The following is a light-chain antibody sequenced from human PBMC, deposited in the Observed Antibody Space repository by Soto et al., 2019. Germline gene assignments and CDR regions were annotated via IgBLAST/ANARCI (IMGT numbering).Light chain of an antibody. J-gene: IGKJ4*01. CDR1: ETITAY. CDR3: LQTYSLPLT. CDR2: AAS. V-gene: IGKV1-39*01. Sequence: DIQMTQSPSSLSASVGDTVTITCRASETITAYLHWYQQKPGKAPNLLIYAASNLQSGVPSRFSGSGSGTVFTLTITSLLPEDFATYYCLQTYSLPLTFGGGTKVVI.